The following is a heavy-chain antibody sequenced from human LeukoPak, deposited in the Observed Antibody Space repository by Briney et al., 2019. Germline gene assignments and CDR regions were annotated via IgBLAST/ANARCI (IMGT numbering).Heavy chain of an antibody. J-gene: IGHJ6*03. CDR1: GGTFSSYA. V-gene: IGHV1-69*13. CDR2: IIPIFGTA. Sequence: ASVKASCKASGGTFSSYAISWVRQAPGQGLEWMGGIIPIFGTANYAQKFQGRVTITADESTSTAYMELSSLRSEDTAVYYCARGSKRQPMVTGLKYYYYYMDVWGKGTTVTVSS. CDR3: ARGSKRQPMVTGLKYYYYYMDV. D-gene: IGHD5-18*01.